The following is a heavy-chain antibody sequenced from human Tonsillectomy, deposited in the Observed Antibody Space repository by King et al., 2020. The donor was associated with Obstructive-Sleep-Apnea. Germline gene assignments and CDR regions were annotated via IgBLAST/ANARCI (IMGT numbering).Heavy chain of an antibody. Sequence: VQLVESGGVVVQPGGSLRLSCAASGFPFDDYTLHWVRQAPGKGLEWVSLITWDGGSTYYADSVKGRFTISRDNSKNSLYLQMNSLRTEDTALYYCAKPYSNSWSYGMDVWGQGTTVTVSS. D-gene: IGHD6-13*01. V-gene: IGHV3-43*01. CDR1: GFPFDDYT. J-gene: IGHJ6*02. CDR2: ITWDGGST. CDR3: AKPYSNSWSYGMDV.